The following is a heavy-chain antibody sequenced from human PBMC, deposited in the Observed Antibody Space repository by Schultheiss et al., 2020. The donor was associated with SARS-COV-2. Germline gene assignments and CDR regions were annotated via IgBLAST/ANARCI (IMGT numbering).Heavy chain of an antibody. CDR3: ARVGYLHKLT. CDR1: GFTFSSYG. V-gene: IGHV3-30*03. CDR2: ISYDGSNK. D-gene: IGHD1-26*01. Sequence: GESLKISCAASGFTFSSYGMHWVRQAPGKGLEWVAVISYDGSNKYYADSVKGRFTISRDNSKNTLYLQMNSLRAEDTAVYYCARVGYLHKLTWGQGTLVTVSS. J-gene: IGHJ5*02.